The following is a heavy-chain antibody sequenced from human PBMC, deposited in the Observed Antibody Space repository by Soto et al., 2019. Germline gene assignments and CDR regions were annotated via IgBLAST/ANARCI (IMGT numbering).Heavy chain of an antibody. CDR2: IYWDDDK. CDR1: GFSLSTSGGG. D-gene: IGHD3-22*01. Sequence: QITLKESGPKLVKPTQTPTLTCTFSGFSLSTSGGGVGWIRQPPGKALEWLALIYWDDDKRYSPSLKSRLTITKDTSKNQVVLTMTNMDPVDTATYYCAHSLIGYYYDSSGSNWFDPWGQGTLVTVSS. J-gene: IGHJ5*02. V-gene: IGHV2-5*02. CDR3: AHSLIGYYYDSSGSNWFDP.